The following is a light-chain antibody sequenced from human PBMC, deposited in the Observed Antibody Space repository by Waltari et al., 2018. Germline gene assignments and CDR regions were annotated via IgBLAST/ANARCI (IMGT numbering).Light chain of an antibody. Sequence: IQMTQSPSTLSASVGDRVTITCRASQSISSWFAWYQQKPGKAPKLLIYKASSLESGVPSRFSGSGSGTEFTLTISSLQPDDFATYYCQQYNSYSEYTFGQGTKLEIK. J-gene: IGKJ2*01. CDR1: QSISSW. CDR2: KAS. CDR3: QQYNSYSEYT. V-gene: IGKV1-5*03.